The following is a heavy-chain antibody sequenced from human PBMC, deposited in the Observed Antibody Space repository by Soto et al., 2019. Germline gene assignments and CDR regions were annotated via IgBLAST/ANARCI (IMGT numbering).Heavy chain of an antibody. J-gene: IGHJ6*02. CDR1: GYTFTGYY. Sequence: ASVKVSCKASGYTFTGYYMHWVRQAPGQGLEWMGWINPNSGSTNYAQKFQGRVTMTRDTSISTAYMELSRLRSDDTAVYYCARDRLLLAAAAPAGYYYYGMDVWGQGTTVTVSS. V-gene: IGHV1-2*02. CDR3: ARDRLLLAAAAPAGYYYYGMDV. CDR2: INPNSGST. D-gene: IGHD6-13*01.